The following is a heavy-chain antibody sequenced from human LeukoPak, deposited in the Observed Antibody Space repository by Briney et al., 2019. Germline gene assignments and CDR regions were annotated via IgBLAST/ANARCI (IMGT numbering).Heavy chain of an antibody. D-gene: IGHD6-13*01. CDR2: IYYSGST. Sequence: SETLSLTCTVSGGSISSGGYYWSWIRQHPGKGLEWIGYIYYSGSTYYHPSLKSRVTISVDTSKNQFSLKLSSVTAADTAVYYCARGLGIAAVFGCWGQGTLVTVFS. J-gene: IGHJ4*02. CDR3: ARGLGIAAVFGC. CDR1: GGSISSGGYY. V-gene: IGHV4-31*03.